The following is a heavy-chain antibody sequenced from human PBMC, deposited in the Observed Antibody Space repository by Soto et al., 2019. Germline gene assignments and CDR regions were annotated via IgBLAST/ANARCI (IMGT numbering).Heavy chain of an antibody. D-gene: IGHD3-9*01. J-gene: IGHJ3*02. V-gene: IGHV3-30*18. Sequence: QVQLVESGGGVVQPGRSLRLSCAASGFTFSSYGMHWVRQAPGKGLEWVAVISYDGSNKYYADSVKGRFTISRDNSKNTLYLQMNSLRAEDTAVYYCAKNSGPYYDILTGYSDDAFDIWGQGTMVTVSS. CDR2: ISYDGSNK. CDR1: GFTFSSYG. CDR3: AKNSGPYYDILTGYSDDAFDI.